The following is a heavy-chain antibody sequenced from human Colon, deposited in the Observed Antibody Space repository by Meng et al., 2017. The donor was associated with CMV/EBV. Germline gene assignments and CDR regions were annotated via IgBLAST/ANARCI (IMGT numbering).Heavy chain of an antibody. Sequence: SLKISCVASGFSFDDYAMHWVRQVPGKGLEWVSNVNWGGDKIGYADSVKGRFTISRDNAKNSLYLQMNSLRAADTAVYYCAKDRTVGGDTFGLDVWGQGTTVTVSS. D-gene: IGHD2-21*02. CDR2: VNWGGDKI. J-gene: IGHJ6*02. CDR3: AKDRTVGGDTFGLDV. V-gene: IGHV3-9*01. CDR1: GFSFDDYA.